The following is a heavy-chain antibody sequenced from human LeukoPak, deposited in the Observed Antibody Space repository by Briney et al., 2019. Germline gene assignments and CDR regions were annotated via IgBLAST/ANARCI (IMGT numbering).Heavy chain of an antibody. CDR2: IYPGDSDT. J-gene: IGHJ4*02. D-gene: IGHD6-19*01. CDR1: GYSFTSYW. V-gene: IGHV5-51*01. CDR3: ASQMYSSGLAYFDY. Sequence: KLGESLNISCKCSGYSFTSYWIGWVRQTPAQGLEWMGIIYPGDSDTRYTPSFQGQVTISADKSISTAYLQWSSLKASDTAMYYCASQMYSSGLAYFDYWGQGTLVTVSS.